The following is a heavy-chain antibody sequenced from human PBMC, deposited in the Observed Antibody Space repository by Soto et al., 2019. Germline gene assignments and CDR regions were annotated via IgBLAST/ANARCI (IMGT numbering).Heavy chain of an antibody. CDR2: ISSSSSYI. CDR1: GFTFSSYS. D-gene: IGHD2-15*01. V-gene: IGHV3-21*01. Sequence: GGSLRLSCAASGFTFSSYSMNWVRQAPGKGLEWVSSISSSSSYIYYADSVKGRFTISRDNAKNSLYLQMNSLRAEDTAVYYCARDLRYCSGGRCYSLPGMDVWGQGTTVTVSS. CDR3: ARDLRYCSGGRCYSLPGMDV. J-gene: IGHJ6*02.